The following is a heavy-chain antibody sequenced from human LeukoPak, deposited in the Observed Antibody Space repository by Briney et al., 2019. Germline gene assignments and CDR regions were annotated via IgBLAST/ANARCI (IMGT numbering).Heavy chain of an antibody. J-gene: IGHJ5*02. Sequence: SETLSLTCNVSNGSISSYYWSWIRQPPGKGLEWIGYIYYSGSTNYNPSLKSRVTISVDTSKNQFSLKLSSVTAADTAVYYCARGFTVVTGNWFDPWGQGTLVTVSS. CDR1: NGSISSYY. CDR2: IYYSGST. D-gene: IGHD4-23*01. V-gene: IGHV4-59*01. CDR3: ARGFTVVTGNWFDP.